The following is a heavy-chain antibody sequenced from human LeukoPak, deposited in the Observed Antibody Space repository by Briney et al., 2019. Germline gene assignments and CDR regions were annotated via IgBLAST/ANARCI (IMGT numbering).Heavy chain of an antibody. CDR2: IIPIFGTA. J-gene: IGHJ4*02. CDR3: ARVSQALDYYDSSGYLDY. D-gene: IGHD3-22*01. Sequence: SVKVSCKASGGTFSSYAISWVRQAPGQGLEWMGGIIPIFGTANYAQKFQGRVTITADESTSTAYMELSSLRSEDAAVYYCARVSQALDYYDSSGYLDYWGQGTLVTVSS. V-gene: IGHV1-69*13. CDR1: GGTFSSYA.